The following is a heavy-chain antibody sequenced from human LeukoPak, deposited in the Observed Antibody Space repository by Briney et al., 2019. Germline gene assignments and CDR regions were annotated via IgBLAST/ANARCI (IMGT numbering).Heavy chain of an antibody. Sequence: SVKVSCKASGGTFSSYAISWVRQAPGQGLEWMGGIIPIFCTANYAQKFQGRVTITADESTSTAYMELGSLRSEDTAVYYCARESSFFNSSGWYEAPDYWGQGTLVTVSS. D-gene: IGHD6-19*01. CDR2: IIPIFCTA. CDR3: ARESSFFNSSGWYEAPDY. CDR1: GGTFSSYA. V-gene: IGHV1-69*13. J-gene: IGHJ4*02.